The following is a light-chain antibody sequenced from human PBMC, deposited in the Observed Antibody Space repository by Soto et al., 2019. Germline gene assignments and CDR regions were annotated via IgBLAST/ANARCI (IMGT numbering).Light chain of an antibody. CDR2: GAS. CDR3: QQYGSSGT. Sequence: EIVLTPSPGTLSLSPGERATLSCRASQSVSNNYLAWYQQKPGQAPRLLIYGASNRATGIPDRLSGSGSGTDFTLTISRLEPEDFAVYYCQQYGSSGTFGQGTKVDIK. J-gene: IGKJ1*01. CDR1: QSVSNNY. V-gene: IGKV3-20*01.